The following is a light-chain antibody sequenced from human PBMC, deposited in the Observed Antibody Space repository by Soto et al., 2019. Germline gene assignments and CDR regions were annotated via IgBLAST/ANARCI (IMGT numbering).Light chain of an antibody. V-gene: IGKV1-39*01. J-gene: IGKJ2*01. Sequence: DIQMTQSPSSLSASVGDRVTITCRASQSITSYLNWYQQKPGKAPQLLIYAASSLQSGVPSRFSGTGSGTDFTLTISSLQPEDFATYYCQQSYSTPYTFGPGTKLEIK. CDR1: QSITSY. CDR2: AAS. CDR3: QQSYSTPYT.